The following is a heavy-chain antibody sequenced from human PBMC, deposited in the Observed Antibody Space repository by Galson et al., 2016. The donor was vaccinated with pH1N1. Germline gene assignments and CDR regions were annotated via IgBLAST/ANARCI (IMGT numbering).Heavy chain of an antibody. CDR2: ISGSDTTI. J-gene: IGHJ3*01. CDR3: ARDHFGWAFDV. V-gene: IGHV3-11*01. Sequence: SLRLSCAASGFPFSHYYMGWIRQAPGKGLEWISYISGSDTTIYYADSVRGRFTISRDNAQNSLYLPMNSLRAEDTAVYYCARDHFGWAFDVWGQGTMVTVSP. D-gene: IGHD3-10*01. CDR1: GFPFSHYY.